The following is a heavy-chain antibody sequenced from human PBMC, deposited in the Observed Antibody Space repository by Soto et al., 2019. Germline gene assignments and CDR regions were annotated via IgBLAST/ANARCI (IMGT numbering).Heavy chain of an antibody. D-gene: IGHD5-18*01. CDR1: GFTFDDFA. Sequence: PGGSLRLSCEASGFTFDDFAMHWVRQAPGKGLEWVSGISWNSGKIDYADSVKGRFTISRDNAKDSLYLQMNSLREEDTALYYCAKDPSYGTLSSYFDYWGQGTLVTVSS. V-gene: IGHV3-9*01. CDR2: ISWNSGKI. J-gene: IGHJ4*02. CDR3: AKDPSYGTLSSYFDY.